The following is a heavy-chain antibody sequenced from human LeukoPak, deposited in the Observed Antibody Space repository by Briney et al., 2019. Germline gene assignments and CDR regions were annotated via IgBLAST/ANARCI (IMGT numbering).Heavy chain of an antibody. Sequence: SVKVSCKASGGTFSSYAISWVRQAPGQGLEWMGGIIPIFGTANYAQKFQGRVTITADESTSTAYMELSSLRSEDTAVYYCASSPPLRYYYYYMDVWGKGTTVTISS. CDR2: IIPIFGTA. CDR1: GGTFSSYA. CDR3: ASSPPLRYYYYYMDV. J-gene: IGHJ6*03. V-gene: IGHV1-69*13. D-gene: IGHD2-21*02.